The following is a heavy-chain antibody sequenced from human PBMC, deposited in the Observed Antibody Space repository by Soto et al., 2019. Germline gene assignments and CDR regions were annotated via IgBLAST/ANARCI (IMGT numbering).Heavy chain of an antibody. D-gene: IGHD2-15*01. V-gene: IGHV5-51*01. CDR2: FYPGDSTS. J-gene: IGHJ3*02. CDR1: GYSFISYW. Sequence: GESLKISCKTSGYSFISYWVAWVRQLPGKGLEWMGTFYPGDSTSTYSPSFQGQVTISVDKSISTAYLQLSSLKASDTAMYYCARIIGYCRNNDCSWTFDIWGQGTMVTV. CDR3: ARIIGYCRNNDCSWTFDI.